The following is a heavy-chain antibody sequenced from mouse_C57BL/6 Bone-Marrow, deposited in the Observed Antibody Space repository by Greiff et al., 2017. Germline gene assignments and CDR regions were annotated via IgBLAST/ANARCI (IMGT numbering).Heavy chain of an antibody. Sequence: VQLKESGAELVRPGASVKLSCTASGFNIKDDYMHWVKQRPEQGLEWIGWIDPENGDTEYASKFQGKATITADTSSNTAYLQLSSLTSEDTAVYYCTTVLSPYYFDYWGQGTTLTVSS. CDR3: TTVLSPYYFDY. V-gene: IGHV14-4*01. CDR2: IDPENGDT. CDR1: GFNIKDDY. J-gene: IGHJ2*01. D-gene: IGHD6-5*01.